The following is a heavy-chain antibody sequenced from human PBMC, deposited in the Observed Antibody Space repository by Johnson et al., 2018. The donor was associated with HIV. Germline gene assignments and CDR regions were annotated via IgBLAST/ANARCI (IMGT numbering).Heavy chain of an antibody. J-gene: IGHJ3*02. CDR1: GFTFSDAW. V-gene: IGHV3-15*01. D-gene: IGHD2-21*02. Sequence: VQLVESGGGLVKPGGSLRLSCAASGFTFSDAWVNWVRQAPGKGLEWVGRMKSQRDGGTTDYGTPVKGRFTISRDDSKNTLYLQMNSLKTEDTAVYYCTTDRWYSYAFDIWGQGTMVTVSS. CDR3: TTDRWYSYAFDI. CDR2: MKSQRDGGTT.